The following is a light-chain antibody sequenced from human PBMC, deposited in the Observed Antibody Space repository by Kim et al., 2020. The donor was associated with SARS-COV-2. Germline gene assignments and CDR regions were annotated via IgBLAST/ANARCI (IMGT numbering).Light chain of an antibody. CDR2: DAS. V-gene: IGKV1-33*01. CDR3: QQYDSLPLT. CDR1: QDITYY. J-gene: IGKJ4*01. Sequence: DIQMTQSPLSLSASIGDRVTITCQASQDITYYLNWYLQKPGTAPKLLIYDASMLQTGVPSRLSGSGSGTNFTFTISSLQPEDIATYYCQQYDSLPLTFGGGTKLEIE.